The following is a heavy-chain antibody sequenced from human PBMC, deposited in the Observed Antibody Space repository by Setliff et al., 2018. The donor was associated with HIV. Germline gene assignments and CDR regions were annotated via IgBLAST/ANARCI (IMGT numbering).Heavy chain of an antibody. D-gene: IGHD1-1*01. J-gene: IGHJ6*03. V-gene: IGHV4-59*08. CDR1: GGSISSFY. CDR2: IYYSGST. Sequence: SETLSLTCTVSGGSISSFYWSWIRQPPGKGLEWIGYIYYSGSTSYNPSLKSRVTISVDTSKTQFSLKLSSVTAADTAVYYCARHAPRNHDLAGVFYPYHMDVWGKGTTVTVSS. CDR3: ARHAPRNHDLAGVFYPYHMDV.